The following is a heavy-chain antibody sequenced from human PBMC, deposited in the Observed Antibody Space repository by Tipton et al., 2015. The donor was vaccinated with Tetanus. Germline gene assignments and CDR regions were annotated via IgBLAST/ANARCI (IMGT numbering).Heavy chain of an antibody. CDR3: AREGTSSSNDAFDL. D-gene: IGHD6-6*01. J-gene: IGHJ3*01. CDR2: ISSAGSPI. CDR1: GFTFNRYR. V-gene: IGHV3-48*01. Sequence: SLRLSCAASGFTFNRYRMNWVRQPPGKGLEWISYISSAGSPIYFADSVEGRFTISRDSSKNTVYLQMNSLRIEDTALYYCAREGTSSSNDAFDLWGQGTMVTVS.